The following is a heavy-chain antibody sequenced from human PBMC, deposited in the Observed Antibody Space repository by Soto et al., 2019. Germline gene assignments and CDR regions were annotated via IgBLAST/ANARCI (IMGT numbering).Heavy chain of an antibody. CDR3: AKGTGIVVVPTAMS. J-gene: IGHJ5*02. V-gene: IGHV3-23*01. CDR2: FSGSGGST. Sequence: EVQLLESGGDLVQPGGSLRLSCAASGFTFSNYAMSWVRQAPGKGLEWVSGFSGSGGSTYYADSVKGRFTISRDNSKNTLHLQMNSLRAEDTAVYYCAKGTGIVVVPTAMSWGQGTLVTVSS. D-gene: IGHD2-2*01. CDR1: GFTFSNYA.